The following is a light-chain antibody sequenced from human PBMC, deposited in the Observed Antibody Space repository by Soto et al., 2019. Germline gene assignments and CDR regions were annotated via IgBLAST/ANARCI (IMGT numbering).Light chain of an antibody. CDR2: DTS. Sequence: QTVVTQEPSLTVSTGGTVTLTCGSSTGAVTSGHYPYWFQQKPGQAPRTLIYDTSNKHSWTPARFSGSLLGGKATLTLSGAQPEDEADYYCLLSYRGAGEVFRGGTKLTVL. V-gene: IGLV7-46*01. CDR1: TGAVTSGHY. J-gene: IGLJ2*01. CDR3: LLSYRGAGEV.